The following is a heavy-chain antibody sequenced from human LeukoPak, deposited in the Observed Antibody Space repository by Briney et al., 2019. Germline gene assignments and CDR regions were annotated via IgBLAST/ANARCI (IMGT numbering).Heavy chain of an antibody. CDR3: ARDFDYSTTFGY. CDR2: INPNSGET. Sequence: ASVKVSCKASGYTFTGYYVNWVRQAPGQGLEWMGWINPNSGETSYAQKFQGRVTMTRDTSINTAYMELSRLRSDDTAVYYCARDFDYSTTFGYWGQGTLVTVSS. V-gene: IGHV1-2*02. D-gene: IGHD4-11*01. CDR1: GYTFTGYY. J-gene: IGHJ4*02.